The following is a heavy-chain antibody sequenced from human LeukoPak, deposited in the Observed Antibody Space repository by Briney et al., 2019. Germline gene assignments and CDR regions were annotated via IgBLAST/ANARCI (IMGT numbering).Heavy chain of an antibody. CDR3: ARDQGIAAAGYFDY. Sequence: GGSLRLSCAASGFTFSSYGMHWVRQAPGKGLEWVAVIWYDGSNKYYADSVKGRSTISRDNSKNTLYLQMNSLRAEDTAVYYCARDQGIAAAGYFDYWGQGTLVTVSS. J-gene: IGHJ4*02. V-gene: IGHV3-33*01. CDR2: IWYDGSNK. D-gene: IGHD6-13*01. CDR1: GFTFSSYG.